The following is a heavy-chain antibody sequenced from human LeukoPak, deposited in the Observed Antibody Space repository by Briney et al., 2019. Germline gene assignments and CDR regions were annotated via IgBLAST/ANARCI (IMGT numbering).Heavy chain of an antibody. CDR2: IYHSGST. Sequence: PSETLSLTCAVSGGSISSGGYSWSWIRQPPGKGLEWIGYIYHSGSTYYNPSLKSRVTISVDRSKNQFSLKLSSVTAADTAVYYRARTQITIFGVVMFDYWGQGTLVTVSS. V-gene: IGHV4-30-2*01. D-gene: IGHD3-3*01. CDR1: GGSISSGGYS. J-gene: IGHJ4*02. CDR3: ARTQITIFGVVMFDY.